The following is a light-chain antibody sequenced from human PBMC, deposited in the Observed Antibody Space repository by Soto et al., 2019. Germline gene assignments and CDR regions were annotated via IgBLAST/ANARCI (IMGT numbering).Light chain of an antibody. CDR3: QQYGSSAWT. CDR1: QSVSSN. Sequence: EIVMTQSPVTLSVSPGERATLSCRAGQSVSSNLAWYQQKPGQAPRLLIYGASTRATGIPARFTGSGSGTEFTLTISSLQFDDSAVYYCQQYGSSAWTFGQGTKVDIK. V-gene: IGKV3-15*01. CDR2: GAS. J-gene: IGKJ1*01.